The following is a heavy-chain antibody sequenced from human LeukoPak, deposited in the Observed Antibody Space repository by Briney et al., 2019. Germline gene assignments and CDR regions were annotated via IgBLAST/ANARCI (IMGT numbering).Heavy chain of an antibody. Sequence: GGSLRLSCAASGFTFSSYGMSWVRQAPGKGLEWVSAISGSGGSTYYADSVKGLFTISRDNSKNTLYLQMNSLRAEDTAVYYCAKTRIRYFDWLLPDDAFDIWGQGTMVTVSS. CDR2: ISGSGGST. J-gene: IGHJ3*02. CDR1: GFTFSSYG. D-gene: IGHD3-9*01. V-gene: IGHV3-23*01. CDR3: AKTRIRYFDWLLPDDAFDI.